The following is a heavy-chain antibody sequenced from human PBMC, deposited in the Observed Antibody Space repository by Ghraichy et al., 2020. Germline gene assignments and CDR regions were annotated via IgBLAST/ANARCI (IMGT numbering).Heavy chain of an antibody. CDR1: GGTFSSYA. CDR2: IIPIFGTA. J-gene: IGHJ4*02. V-gene: IGHV1-69*13. D-gene: IGHD6-19*01. Sequence: SVKVSCKASGGTFSSYAISWVRQAPGQGLEWMGGIIPIFGTANYAQKFQGRVTITADESTSTAYMELSSLRSEDTAVYYCARATYSSGWSLVFGYWGQGTLVTVSS. CDR3: ARATYSSGWSLVFGY.